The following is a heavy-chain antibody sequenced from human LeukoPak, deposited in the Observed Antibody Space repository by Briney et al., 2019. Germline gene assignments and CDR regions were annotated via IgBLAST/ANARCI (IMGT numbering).Heavy chain of an antibody. D-gene: IGHD3-10*02. CDR2: ISTSSSYI. CDR1: GFTFNKYT. V-gene: IGHV3-21*01. CDR3: AELGITMIGGV. Sequence: PGGSLRLSCAASGFTFNKYTMNWVRQAPGKGLEWVSSISTSSSYIYYADSVKGRFTISRVNAKNSLYLQMNSLRAEDTAVYYCAELGITMIGGVWGEGTTVTISS. J-gene: IGHJ6*04.